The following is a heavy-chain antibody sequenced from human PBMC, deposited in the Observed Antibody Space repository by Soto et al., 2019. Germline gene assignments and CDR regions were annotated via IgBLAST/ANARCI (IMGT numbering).Heavy chain of an antibody. D-gene: IGHD3-10*01. V-gene: IGHV1-3*01. CDR3: ARDSRSYYGSGSYAHYYGMDV. CDR1: GYTFTSYA. J-gene: IGHJ6*02. Sequence: ASVKVSCKASGYTFTSYAMHWVRQAPGQRLEWMGRINVGNGNTKYSQKFQGRVTITRDTSASTAYMELSSLRSEDTAVYYCARDSRSYYGSGSYAHYYGMDVWGQGTTVTVSS. CDR2: INVGNGNT.